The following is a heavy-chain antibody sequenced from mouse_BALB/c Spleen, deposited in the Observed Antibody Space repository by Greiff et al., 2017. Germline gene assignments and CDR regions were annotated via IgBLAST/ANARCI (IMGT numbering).Heavy chain of an antibody. V-gene: IGHV1-18*01. CDR1: GYTFTEYT. J-gene: IGHJ4*01. D-gene: IGHD1-1*01. CDR3: ARDGPIYYYGSSSYYAMDY. CDR2: INPNNGGT. Sequence: EVKLMESGPELVKPGASVKISCKTSGYTFTEYTMHWVKQSHGKSLEWIGGINPNNGGTSYNQKCKGKATLTVDKSSSTAYMELRSLTSEDSAVYYCARDGPIYYYGSSSYYAMDYWGQGTSVTVSS.